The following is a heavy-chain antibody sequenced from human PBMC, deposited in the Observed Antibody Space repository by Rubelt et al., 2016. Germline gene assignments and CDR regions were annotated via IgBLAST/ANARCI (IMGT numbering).Heavy chain of an antibody. CDR3: ARDTFRGYCSGGSCRYFDY. CDR1: GYSISSGYY. V-gene: IGHV4-38-2*02. J-gene: IGHJ4*02. D-gene: IGHD2-15*01. Sequence: QVQLQESGPGLVKPSETLSLTCTVSGYSISSGYYWGWIRQPPGKGLEWIGSIYYSGSTYYNPSLKSRVTISVDTSKNQVSLKLSSVTAADTAVYYCARDTFRGYCSGGSCRYFDYWGQGTLVTVSS. CDR2: IYYSGST.